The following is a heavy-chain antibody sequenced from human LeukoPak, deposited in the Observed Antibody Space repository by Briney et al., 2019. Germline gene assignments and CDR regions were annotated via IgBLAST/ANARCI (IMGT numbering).Heavy chain of an antibody. CDR3: ARHKDYYYSYMDV. V-gene: IGHV4-39*01. CDR1: GDSISTSSYY. Sequence: SETLSLACSVSGDSISTSSYYWGWIRQPPGKGLEWIGTIYYSGSTYYNPSLTSRVTISVDTSKNQFSLKLSSVTAADTAVYYCARHKDYYYSYMDVWGKGTTVTISS. J-gene: IGHJ6*03. CDR2: IYYSGST.